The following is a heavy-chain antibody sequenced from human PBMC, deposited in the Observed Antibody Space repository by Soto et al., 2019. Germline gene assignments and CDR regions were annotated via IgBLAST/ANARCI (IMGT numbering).Heavy chain of an antibody. V-gene: IGHV4-4*02. Sequence: PSETLSLTCAVSCGSISSSNWWSWVRQPPGKGLEWIGEIYHSGSTNYNPSLKSRVTISVDKSKNQFSLKLSSVTAADTAVYYCARGRRKVYYYGMDVWGQGTTVTVSS. CDR3: ARGRRKVYYYGMDV. CDR1: CGSISSSNW. J-gene: IGHJ6*02. CDR2: IYHSGST.